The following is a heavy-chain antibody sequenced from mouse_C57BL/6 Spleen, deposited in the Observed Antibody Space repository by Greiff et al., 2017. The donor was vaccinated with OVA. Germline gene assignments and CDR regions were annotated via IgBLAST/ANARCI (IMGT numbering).Heavy chain of an antibody. J-gene: IGHJ4*01. CDR1: GYTFTSYW. CDR2: IHPNSGST. CDR3: ARGFEFITTGGFAMDY. D-gene: IGHD1-1*01. Sequence: QVQLQQSGAELVKPGASVKLSCKASGYTFTSYWMHWVKQRPGQGLEWIGMIHPNSGSTNYNEKFKSKATLTVDKSSSTAYMQLSSLTSEDSAVYYCARGFEFITTGGFAMDYWGQGTSVTVSS. V-gene: IGHV1-64*01.